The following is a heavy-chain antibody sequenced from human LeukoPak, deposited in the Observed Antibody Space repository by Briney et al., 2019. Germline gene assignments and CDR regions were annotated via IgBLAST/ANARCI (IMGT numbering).Heavy chain of an antibody. Sequence: MPSETLSLTCAVYGGSFSGYYWSWIRQPPGKGREWIGEINHSGSTNYNPSLKSRVTISVDTSKNQFSLKLSSVTAEDSGVYYCPKCRHPRHYDSSGYIDYWGQGTLVTVSS. CDR1: GGSFSGYY. CDR2: INHSGST. V-gene: IGHV4-34*01. D-gene: IGHD3-22*01. CDR3: PKCRHPRHYDSSGYIDY. J-gene: IGHJ4*02.